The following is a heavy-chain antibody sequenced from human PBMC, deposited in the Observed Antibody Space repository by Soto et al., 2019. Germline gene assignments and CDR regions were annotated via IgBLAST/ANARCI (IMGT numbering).Heavy chain of an antibody. Sequence: PSETLSLTCAVYGGSFSGYYGSWIRQPPGKGLEWIGEINHSGSTNYNPSHKSRVTISVDTSKNQFSLTLSSVTAADTAVYYCARYDEAAANNWFDPWGQGTLVTVSS. CDR1: GGSFSGYY. D-gene: IGHD6-13*01. J-gene: IGHJ5*02. CDR3: ARYDEAAANNWFDP. CDR2: INHSGST. V-gene: IGHV4-34*01.